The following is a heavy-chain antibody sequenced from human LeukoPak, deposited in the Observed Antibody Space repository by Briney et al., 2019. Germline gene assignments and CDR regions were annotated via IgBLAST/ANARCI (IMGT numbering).Heavy chain of an antibody. CDR3: VIGSGSRRFDY. CDR2: MNPNSGNT. V-gene: IGHV1-8*01. J-gene: IGHJ4*02. D-gene: IGHD3-10*01. CDR1: GYTFTGYD. Sequence: ASVKVSCKASGYTFTGYDINWVRQAIGEGLGWMGWMNPNSGNTGYAQKFQGRVTMTRNTSISTAYMELSSLRSEDTAVYYCVIGSGSRRFDYWGQGTLVTVSS.